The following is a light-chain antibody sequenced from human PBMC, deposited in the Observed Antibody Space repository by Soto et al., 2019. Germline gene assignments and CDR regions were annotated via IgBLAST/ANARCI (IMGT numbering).Light chain of an antibody. CDR2: AAS. CDR3: QQSYSTWT. V-gene: IGKV1-39*01. CDR1: QSISTY. J-gene: IGKJ1*01. Sequence: DIQMTQSPSSLSASIGDRVTITCRASQSISTYLNWYQQKPGIAPKLLIYAASSLQSGVPSRFSGSGAETDFTLTISSLQPEDFATYYCQQSYSTWTFGQGTKVVIK.